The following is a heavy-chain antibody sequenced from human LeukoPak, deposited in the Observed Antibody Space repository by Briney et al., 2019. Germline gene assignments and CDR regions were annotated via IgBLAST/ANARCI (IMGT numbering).Heavy chain of an antibody. D-gene: IGHD5-18*01. Sequence: GASVKVSCKASGYTFPRYDINWVRQATGQGLEWMGWMNPNRGNTGYAQKLQGRVTMTRNTSISTAYMELSSLRSEDTAVYYCARVTQGDTAIDYWGQGTLVTVSS. CDR1: GYTFPRYD. J-gene: IGHJ4*02. CDR2: MNPNRGNT. CDR3: ARVTQGDTAIDY. V-gene: IGHV1-8*01.